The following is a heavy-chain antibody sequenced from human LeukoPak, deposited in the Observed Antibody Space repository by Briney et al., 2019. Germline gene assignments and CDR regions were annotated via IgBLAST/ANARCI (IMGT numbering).Heavy chain of an antibody. CDR1: GYTFTGYY. CDR2: INPNSGGT. D-gene: IGHD3-22*01. V-gene: IGHV1-2*02. J-gene: IGHJ5*02. CDR3: VTTNTFDYYDSSGPLGFDP. Sequence: ASVKVSCKASGYTFTGYYMHWVRQAPGQGLEWMGWINPNSGGTNYAQKFQGRVTMTRDTSISTAYMELSRLRSDDTAVYYCVTTNTFDYYDSSGPLGFDPWGQGTLVTVSS.